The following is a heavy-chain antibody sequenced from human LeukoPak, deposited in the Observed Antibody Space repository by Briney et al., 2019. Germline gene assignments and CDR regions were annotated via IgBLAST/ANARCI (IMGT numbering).Heavy chain of an antibody. D-gene: IGHD1-26*01. J-gene: IGHJ4*02. CDR3: ARRATTGPPYYLDY. CDR2: IYNSGST. V-gene: IGHV4-59*08. CDR1: GASISSYY. Sequence: SETLSLTCTVSGASISSYYWTWIRQPPGKRLEWIGYIYNSGSTNYNPSLKSRVSMSVDTSKNQISLKLTSVTAADTAVYYCARRATTGPPYYLDYWGQGTLVTVSS.